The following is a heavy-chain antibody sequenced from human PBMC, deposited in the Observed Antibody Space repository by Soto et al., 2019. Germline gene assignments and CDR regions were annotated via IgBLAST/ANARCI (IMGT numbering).Heavy chain of an antibody. CDR1: GGSFSGYY. Sequence: QVQLQQWGAGLLKPSETLSLTCAVYGGSFSGYYWSWIRQPPGKGLEWIGEINHIGSTNYNPSLKSRVTISVDTSKNQCSLKLSSVTAADTAVYYCARGSRQLVKRLDYWGQGTLVTVSS. V-gene: IGHV4-34*01. D-gene: IGHD6-6*01. J-gene: IGHJ4*02. CDR2: INHIGST. CDR3: ARGSRQLVKRLDY.